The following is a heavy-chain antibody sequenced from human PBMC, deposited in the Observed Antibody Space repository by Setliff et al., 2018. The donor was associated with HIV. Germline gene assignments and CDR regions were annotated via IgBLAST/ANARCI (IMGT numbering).Heavy chain of an antibody. J-gene: IGHJ4*03. CDR2: TNPSGST. D-gene: IGHD3-22*01. V-gene: IGHV4-34*01. CDR3: ARVEPFKLDYQETSGYFDY. CDR1: VGSFSGHY. Sequence: SETLSLTCAVYVGSFSGHYWIWIRQPPGKGLEWIGETNPSGSTKYNPSLKSRVTISVDRSKNQFSLKLSPVTAADTAVYYCARVEPFKLDYQETSGYFDYWGHGILVTVSS.